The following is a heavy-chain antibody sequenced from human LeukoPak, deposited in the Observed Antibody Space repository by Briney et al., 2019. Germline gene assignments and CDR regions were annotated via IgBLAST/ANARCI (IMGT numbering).Heavy chain of an antibody. CDR1: GFSLSTSGMC. J-gene: IGHJ4*02. V-gene: IGHV2-70*11. Sequence: SGPALVKPTQTLTLTCTFSGFSLSTSGMCVSWIRHPPGKAPEWLTRIDWDDDKYYSTSLRTRLTISKDTSKNQVVLTMTNMDLVDTATYYCARINYDRSKGFDYWGQGTLVTVSS. CDR2: IDWDDDK. CDR3: ARINYDRSKGFDY. D-gene: IGHD3-22*01.